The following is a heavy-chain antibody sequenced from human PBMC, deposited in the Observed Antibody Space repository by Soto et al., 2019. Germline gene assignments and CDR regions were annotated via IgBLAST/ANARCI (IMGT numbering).Heavy chain of an antibody. CDR3: ARVLVGGTIPDY. D-gene: IGHD1-26*01. V-gene: IGHV1-18*01. CDR2: ISGYNGNT. J-gene: IGHJ4*02. Sequence: QVQLVQSGPEAKKPGASVKVSCKTSGYTFSNYGFSWVRQAPGQGLEWMGWISGYNGNTNYAQKFQGRVTMTTGTSTTTVYMELRSLRSGDTAVYYCARVLVGGTIPDYWGQGTLVTVSS. CDR1: GYTFSNYG.